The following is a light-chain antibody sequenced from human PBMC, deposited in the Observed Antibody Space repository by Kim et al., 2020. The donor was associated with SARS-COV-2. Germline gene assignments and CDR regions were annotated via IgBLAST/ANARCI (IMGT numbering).Light chain of an antibody. J-gene: IGKJ2*01. CDR1: QSISTW. CDR3: QQYNTYPYT. CDR2: KAS. V-gene: IGKV1-5*03. Sequence: SESVGDRVTITGRASQSISTWLAWYQQKPGKAPKLLIYKASTLESGVPSKFSGSGSGTEFTLTISSLQPDDFATYHCQQYNTYPYTFGQGTKLEI.